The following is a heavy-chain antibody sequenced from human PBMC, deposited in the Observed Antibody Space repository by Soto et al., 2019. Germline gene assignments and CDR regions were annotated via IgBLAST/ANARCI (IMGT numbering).Heavy chain of an antibody. CDR2: IYWDDDK. J-gene: IGHJ3*02. V-gene: IGHV2-5*02. D-gene: IGHD3-16*01. CDR3: AHSRFWGAFDI. Sequence: GLDLEWLALIYWDDDKRYSPSLKSRLTITKDTSKNQVVLTMTNMDPVDTATYYCAHSRFWGAFDIWGQGTMVTVSS.